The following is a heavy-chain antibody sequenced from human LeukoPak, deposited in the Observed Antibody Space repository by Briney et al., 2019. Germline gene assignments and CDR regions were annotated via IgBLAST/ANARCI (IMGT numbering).Heavy chain of an antibody. CDR1: GYSISSGYY. CDR2: IYHSGST. V-gene: IGHV4-38-2*01. CDR3: ARRIAVAGTAFDI. J-gene: IGHJ3*02. D-gene: IGHD6-19*01. Sequence: SETLSLTCAVSGYSISSGYYWGWIRQPPGKGLGWIGSIYHSGSTYYNPSLKSRVTIPVDTSKNQFSLKPTSVTAADTAVYYCARRIAVAGTAFDIWGQGTMVTVSS.